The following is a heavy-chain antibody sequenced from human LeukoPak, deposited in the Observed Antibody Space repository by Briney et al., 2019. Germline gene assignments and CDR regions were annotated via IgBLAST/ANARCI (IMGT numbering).Heavy chain of an antibody. CDR2: LYFRGIT. CDR3: ATSPDSGDYWGWFDS. J-gene: IGHJ5*01. Sequence: SETLSLTCTVSDGSIRSSTDYWGCIRQSPGKGLEWIGSLYFRGITYYNPSLKSRVTISVDTSKNQFSLKLSSVTAADTAAYYCATSPDSGDYWGWFDSWGQGTLVTVSS. D-gene: IGHD4-17*01. V-gene: IGHV4-39*07. CDR1: DGSIRSSTDY.